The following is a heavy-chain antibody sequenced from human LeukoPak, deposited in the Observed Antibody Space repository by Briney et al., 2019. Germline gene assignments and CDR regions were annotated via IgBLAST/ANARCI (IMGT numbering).Heavy chain of an antibody. CDR2: ISSSSSYI. D-gene: IGHD6-19*01. V-gene: IGHV3-21*01. CDR1: GFTFSSYS. CDR3: ARDYSSGWYGLGAFDI. Sequence: PGGSLRLSCAASGFTFSSYSMNWVRQAPGKGLEWVSSISSSSSYIYYADSVKGRFTISRDNAKDSLYLQMNSLRAEDTAVYYCARDYSSGWYGLGAFDIWGQGTMVTVSS. J-gene: IGHJ3*02.